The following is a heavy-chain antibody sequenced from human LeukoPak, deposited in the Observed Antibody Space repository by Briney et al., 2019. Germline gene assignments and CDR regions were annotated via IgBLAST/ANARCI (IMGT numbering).Heavy chain of an antibody. CDR3: AGIAARRRYYYYYMDV. Sequence: GASVKVSCKASGGTFSSYAISWVRQAPGQGLEWMGGIIPIFGTANYAQKFQGRVTITTDESTGTAYMELSSLRSEDTAVHYCAGIAARRRYYYYYMDVWGKGTTVTVSS. J-gene: IGHJ6*03. D-gene: IGHD6-6*01. V-gene: IGHV1-69*05. CDR1: GGTFSSYA. CDR2: IIPIFGTA.